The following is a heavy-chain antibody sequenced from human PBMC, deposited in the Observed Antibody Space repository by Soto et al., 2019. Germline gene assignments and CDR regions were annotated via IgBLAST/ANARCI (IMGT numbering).Heavy chain of an antibody. Sequence: GGSLRLSCVGSGFTFTSHAINWVRQAPGKGLEWISYISGDGSAIYEADSVKGRFTVSRDNAKHSLYLQMNSLRDEDTAVYYCARDSGYDYRLDFWGRGALVTVSS. V-gene: IGHV3-48*02. J-gene: IGHJ4*02. CDR1: GFTFTSHA. CDR2: ISGDGSAI. CDR3: ARDSGYDYRLDF. D-gene: IGHD5-12*01.